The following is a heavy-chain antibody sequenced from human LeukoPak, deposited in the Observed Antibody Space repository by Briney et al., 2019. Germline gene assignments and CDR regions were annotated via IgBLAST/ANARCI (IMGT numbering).Heavy chain of an antibody. J-gene: IGHJ4*02. D-gene: IGHD3-22*01. V-gene: IGHV3-20*04. CDR2: INWNGGST. CDR1: GFNFNDYG. CDR3: ARGSIAIYYYDSSGYFDY. Sequence: GESLRLSCAASGFNFNDYGMSWVRQAPGKGLEWVSGINWNGGSTGYADSVKGRFTISRDNAKNSLYLQMNSLRAEDTAFYYCARGSIAIYYYDSSGYFDYWGQGTLVTVSS.